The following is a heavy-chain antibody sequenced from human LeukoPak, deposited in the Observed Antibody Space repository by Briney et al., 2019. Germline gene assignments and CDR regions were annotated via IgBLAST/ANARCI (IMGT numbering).Heavy chain of an antibody. V-gene: IGHV4-59*01. Sequence: PSETLSLTCTVSGGSISSYYWSWIRQPPGKGLEWIGYIYYSGSTNYNPSLKSRVTISVDTSKNQFSLKLSSVTAADTAVYYCARGPAYASGGLNWFDPWGQGTLVTVSS. CDR1: GGSISSYY. CDR2: IYYSGST. J-gene: IGHJ5*02. D-gene: IGHD3-10*01. CDR3: ARGPAYASGGLNWFDP.